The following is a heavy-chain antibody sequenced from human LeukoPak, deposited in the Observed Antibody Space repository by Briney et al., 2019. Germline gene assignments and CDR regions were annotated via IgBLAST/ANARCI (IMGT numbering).Heavy chain of an antibody. CDR2: INPSGGST. CDR3: ASSAARRSAFDI. D-gene: IGHD6-25*01. J-gene: IGHJ3*02. V-gene: IGHV1-46*01. CDR1: GYTFTSYY. Sequence: ASVKVSCKASGYTFTSYYMHWVRQAPGQGLEWMGIINPSGGSTSYAQKFQGRVTMTRDMSTSTVYMELSSLRSKDTAVYYCASSAARRSAFDIWGQGTMVTVSS.